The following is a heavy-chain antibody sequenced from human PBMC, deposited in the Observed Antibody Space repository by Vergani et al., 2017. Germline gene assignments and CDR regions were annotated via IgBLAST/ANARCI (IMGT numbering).Heavy chain of an antibody. CDR1: GFALNRHA. D-gene: IGHD2-2*02. CDR3: VSARGHCAGGRCYTEAWDY. CDR2: ISFDGTNE. Sequence: QVQLVESGGGVVQPGTSLRLSCVVSGFALNRHAMYWVRQAPGKGLEWVVGISFDGTNEYYPDLVKGRFTISRDIAKNTLYLQVRSLRLEDTGVYHCVSARGHCAGGRCYTEAWDYWGQGTPVTVSS. V-gene: IGHV3-30-3*01. J-gene: IGHJ4*02.